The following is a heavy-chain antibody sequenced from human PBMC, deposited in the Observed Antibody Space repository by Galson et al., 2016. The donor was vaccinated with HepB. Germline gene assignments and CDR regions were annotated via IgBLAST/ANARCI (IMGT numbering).Heavy chain of an antibody. D-gene: IGHD1-26*01. Sequence: SLRLSCAASGFSVSRNYIGWVRQAPGEGLEWVSLIYSAGSTYYADSVQGRFIISRDNSKNRLYLQMNSLRVEDTAVYYCAKGYSSLRRFFDYWGRGILVTVSS. J-gene: IGHJ4*02. V-gene: IGHV3-53*01. CDR3: AKGYSSLRRFFDY. CDR2: IYSAGST. CDR1: GFSVSRNY.